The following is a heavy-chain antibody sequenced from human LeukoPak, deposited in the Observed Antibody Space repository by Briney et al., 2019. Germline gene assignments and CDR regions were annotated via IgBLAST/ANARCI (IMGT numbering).Heavy chain of an antibody. CDR3: ARHPLWSGYYGASFDH. V-gene: IGHV5-51*01. D-gene: IGHD3-3*01. CDR1: GYSFTSYW. CDR2: IYPGDSDT. J-gene: IGHJ4*02. Sequence: GESLKISCKGSGYSFTSYWIGWVRQMPGKGLEWMGIIYPGDSDTRYSPSFQGQVTISADKSISTAYLQWSSLKASDTAMYYCARHPLWSGYYGASFDHWGQGTLVTVSS.